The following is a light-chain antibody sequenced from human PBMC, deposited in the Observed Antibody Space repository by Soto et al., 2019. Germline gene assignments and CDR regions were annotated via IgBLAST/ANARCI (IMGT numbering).Light chain of an antibody. Sequence: GLKQSPGTLSLSKGERATLSCRASQTVRNNYLAWYQQKPGQAPRLLIYDASSRATGIPDRFSGGGSGTDFTLTISILEPEDFAVYYCQQFSIYPLTFGGGTKVDIK. J-gene: IGKJ4*01. CDR1: QTVRNNY. CDR2: DAS. CDR3: QQFSIYPLT. V-gene: IGKV3-20*01.